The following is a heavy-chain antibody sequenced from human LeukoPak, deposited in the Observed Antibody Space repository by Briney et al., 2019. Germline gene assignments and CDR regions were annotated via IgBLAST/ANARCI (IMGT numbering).Heavy chain of an antibody. Sequence: GGSLRLSCAASGFTFSSYEMNWVRQAPGKGLEWVSYISSSGSIIYYADSVKGRFTISRDNAKNSLYLQMNSLRAEDTAVYYCARASYYYDSKNWFDPWGQGTLVTVSS. CDR2: ISSSGSII. D-gene: IGHD3-22*01. J-gene: IGHJ5*02. CDR1: GFTFSSYE. CDR3: ARASYYYDSKNWFDP. V-gene: IGHV3-48*03.